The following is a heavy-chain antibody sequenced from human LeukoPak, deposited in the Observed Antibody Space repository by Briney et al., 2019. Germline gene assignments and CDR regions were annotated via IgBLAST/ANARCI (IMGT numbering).Heavy chain of an antibody. Sequence: SETLSLTCTVSGGSISSYYWSWIRQPAGKGLEWIGRIYTSGSTNYNPSLKSRVTMSVDTSKNQFSLKLSSVTAADTAVYYCARSVTIFGVVDHFDYWGQGTLVTVSS. D-gene: IGHD3-3*01. V-gene: IGHV4-4*07. CDR2: IYTSGST. J-gene: IGHJ4*02. CDR1: GGSISSYY. CDR3: ARSVTIFGVVDHFDY.